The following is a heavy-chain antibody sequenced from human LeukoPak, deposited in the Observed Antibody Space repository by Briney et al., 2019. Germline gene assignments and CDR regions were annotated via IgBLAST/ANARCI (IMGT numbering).Heavy chain of an antibody. CDR2: ISYDGSNK. J-gene: IGHJ4*02. CDR3: AKGRSSGWAPFDY. V-gene: IGHV3-30*18. D-gene: IGHD6-19*01. Sequence: PGWSLRLSCAASGFTFSSYGMHWVRQAPGKGLEWVAVISYDGSNKYYADSVKGRFTISRDNSKNTLYLQMNSLRAEDTAVYYCAKGRSSGWAPFDYWGQGTLVTVSS. CDR1: GFTFSSYG.